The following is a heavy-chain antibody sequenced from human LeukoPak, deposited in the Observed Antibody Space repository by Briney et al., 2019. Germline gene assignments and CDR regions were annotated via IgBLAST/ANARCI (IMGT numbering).Heavy chain of an antibody. CDR3: ARVSRGKWELLGAHDY. CDR1: GFTFSTYW. J-gene: IGHJ4*02. Sequence: PGGSLRLSCAASGFTFSTYWMHWVRQAPGKGLEWVSYISSSGSTIYYADSVKGRFTISRDNAKNSLYLQMNSLRVEDTAVYYCARVSRGKWELLGAHDYWGQGTLVAVSS. V-gene: IGHV3-48*04. CDR2: ISSSGSTI. D-gene: IGHD1-26*01.